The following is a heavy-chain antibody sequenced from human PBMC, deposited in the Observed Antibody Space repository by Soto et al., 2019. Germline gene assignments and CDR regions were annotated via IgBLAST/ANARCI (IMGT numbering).Heavy chain of an antibody. CDR3: ARDASRGYSGYEFAIDY. CDR1: GGSISSGDYY. Sequence: SETLSLTCTVSGGSISSGDYYWSWIRQPPGKGLEWIGYIYYSGSTYYNPSLKSRVTISVDTSKNQFSLKLSSVTAADTAVYYCARDASRGYSGYEFAIDYWGQGNLVTVSS. V-gene: IGHV4-30-4*01. J-gene: IGHJ4*02. CDR2: IYYSGST. D-gene: IGHD5-12*01.